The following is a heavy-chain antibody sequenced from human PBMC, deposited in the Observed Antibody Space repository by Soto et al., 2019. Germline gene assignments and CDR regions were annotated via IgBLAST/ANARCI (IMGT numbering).Heavy chain of an antibody. CDR3: ARGSTMVRGVILDAFDI. J-gene: IGHJ3*02. V-gene: IGHV3-13*04. CDR2: IGTAGDT. D-gene: IGHD3-10*01. Sequence: EVQLVESGGGLVQPGGYLRVSCAASGITFSSYDMHWVRQATGKGLEWVSAIGTAGDTYYPGSVKGRFTISRENAKNSLYLQMNSLRAGDTAVYYCARGSTMVRGVILDAFDIWGQGTMVTVSS. CDR1: GITFSSYD.